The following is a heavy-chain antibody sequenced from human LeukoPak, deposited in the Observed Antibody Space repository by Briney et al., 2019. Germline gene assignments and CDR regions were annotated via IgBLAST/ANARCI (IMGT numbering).Heavy chain of an antibody. D-gene: IGHD3-10*01. CDR2: IYYSGST. J-gene: IGHJ4*02. CDR1: GVSISSYY. CDR3: ARLGLGDYFDY. Sequence: SETLSLTCTVSGVSISSYYWSWIRQPPGKGLEWIGYIYYSGSTNYNPSLKSRVTISVDTSKNQFSLKLSSVTAADTAVYYCARLGLGDYFDYWGQGTLVTVPS. V-gene: IGHV4-59*01.